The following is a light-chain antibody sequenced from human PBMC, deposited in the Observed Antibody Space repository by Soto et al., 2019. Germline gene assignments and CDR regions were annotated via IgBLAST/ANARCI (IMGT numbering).Light chain of an antibody. V-gene: IGKV3-20*01. CDR3: QQYGSSPLT. Sequence: EIVLTQSPGTLSLSPGERATLSCRASESVSDNYLAWYQQRSGQAPRLVIHGASSRASAVPDRFSGSGSGADFTLTIRRLEPDDFAVYYCQQYGSSPLTFGGGTKVDTK. CDR1: ESVSDNY. J-gene: IGKJ4*01. CDR2: GAS.